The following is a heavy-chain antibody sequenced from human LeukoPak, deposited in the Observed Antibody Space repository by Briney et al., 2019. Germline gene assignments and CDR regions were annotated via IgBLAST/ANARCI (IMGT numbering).Heavy chain of an antibody. CDR1: GGSISSGDYY. Sequence: PSETLSLTCTVSGGSISSGDYYWSWFRQPPGKGLEWIGYMYYSGSTYYNPSLKSRVVISVDTSKNQFSLKLSSVTAADTAVYYCARPYYYDSRIDPWGQGILVTVSS. D-gene: IGHD3-22*01. V-gene: IGHV4-30-4*01. J-gene: IGHJ5*02. CDR3: ARPYYYDSRIDP. CDR2: MYYSGST.